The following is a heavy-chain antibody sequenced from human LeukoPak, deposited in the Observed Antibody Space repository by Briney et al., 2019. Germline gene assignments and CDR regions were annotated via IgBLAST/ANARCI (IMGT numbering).Heavy chain of an antibody. J-gene: IGHJ4*02. Sequence: GGSLRLSCAASGFTFSSYEMSWVRQAPGKGLEGVANIKQDGSEKDYVDSVKGRFTLSRDNAKNSLYLQMNSLRAEDTGVYYCARGDTQSKYRQFDSWGQGSLVIVSS. V-gene: IGHV3-7*04. CDR3: ARGDTQSKYRQFDS. D-gene: IGHD3-16*02. CDR2: IKQDGSEK. CDR1: GFTFSSYE.